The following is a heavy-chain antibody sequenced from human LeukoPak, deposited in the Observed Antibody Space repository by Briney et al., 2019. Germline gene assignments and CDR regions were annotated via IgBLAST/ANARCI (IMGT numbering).Heavy chain of an antibody. CDR2: IYHTGST. CDR3: ASRKLGNDY. Sequence: SETLSLTCTISGGSVSDYYWSWIRQSPGKGLEWIGYIYHTGSTSYSPSLKSRVTISADTSQTQFSLKLSSVTAADTAVYYCASRKLGNDYWGQGTLVTVSS. V-gene: IGHV4-59*02. D-gene: IGHD7-27*01. J-gene: IGHJ4*02. CDR1: GGSVSDYY.